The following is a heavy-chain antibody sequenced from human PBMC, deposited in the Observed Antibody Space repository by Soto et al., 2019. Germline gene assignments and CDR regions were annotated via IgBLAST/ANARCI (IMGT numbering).Heavy chain of an antibody. D-gene: IGHD3-22*01. CDR2: VSYDGSNK. CDR3: AKDTYYYGRSGYYTYDH. Sequence: PGGSLTLSCATSSFTFSSYGVHWVPQAPGKGLEWVASVSYDGSNKHYGDSVKGRFTISRDNSRNTLDLQMNSLRAEDTAVYYCAKDTYYYGRSGYYTYDHWGQGT. CDR1: SFTFSSYG. J-gene: IGHJ4*02. V-gene: IGHV3-30*18.